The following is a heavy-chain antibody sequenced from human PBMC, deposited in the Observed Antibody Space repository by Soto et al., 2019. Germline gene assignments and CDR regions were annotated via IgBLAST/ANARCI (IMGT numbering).Heavy chain of an antibody. J-gene: IGHJ5*02. V-gene: IGHV4-59*01. CDR1: GGSISSYY. CDR2: IYYRGST. Sequence: QVQLQESGPALVNPSETLSLTCTVSGGSISSYYWSWIRQPPGKGLEWIGYIYYRGSTNYTPSLKSRVTISVDTSKNQFSLNLSAVTAADTAVYYCASTPDGLWPNWFDPWGQGTLVTVSS. CDR3: ASTPDGLWPNWFDP.